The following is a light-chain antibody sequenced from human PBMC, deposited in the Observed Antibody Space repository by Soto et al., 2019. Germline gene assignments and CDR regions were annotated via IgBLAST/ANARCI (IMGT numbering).Light chain of an antibody. V-gene: IGLV1-51*01. CDR1: YSNIGSNF. CDR3: GTWDSSLNVVV. Sequence: QSVLTQSSSVSAAAGQKVTISCARSYSNIGSNFVSWYQHFPGSPPKLVIYDNTQRPSGIPDRFSGSRSGSSAALGITGLQTGDEAECYCGTWDSSLNVVVFGGGTTLTVL. J-gene: IGLJ2*01. CDR2: DNT.